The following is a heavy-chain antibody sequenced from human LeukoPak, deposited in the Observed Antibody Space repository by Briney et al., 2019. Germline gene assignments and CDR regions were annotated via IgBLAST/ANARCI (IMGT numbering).Heavy chain of an antibody. V-gene: IGHV3-23*01. CDR2: ISGSGGNT. Sequence: PGGSLRVYCAASGFTFSSYAMSWVRQAPGKGLEWVSAISGSGGNTYYADSVKGRFTISRDNFKNTLYLQMNSLRAEDTAVSYCAKDRAHSDFWSGYPDYWGQGTLVTVSS. J-gene: IGHJ4*02. D-gene: IGHD3-3*01. CDR1: GFTFSSYA. CDR3: AKDRAHSDFWSGYPDY.